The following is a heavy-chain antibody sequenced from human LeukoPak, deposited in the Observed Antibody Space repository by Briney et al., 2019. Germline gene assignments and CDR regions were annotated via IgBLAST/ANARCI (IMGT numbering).Heavy chain of an antibody. V-gene: IGHV3-23*01. Sequence: GPNTHYADSVQGRFIISRDKCKNTLYLQMSSLRVEDTAVYYCAKDAQHDDVWGPGTTVTVSS. CDR3: AKDAQHDDV. CDR2: GPNT. J-gene: IGHJ6*02. D-gene: IGHD3-16*01.